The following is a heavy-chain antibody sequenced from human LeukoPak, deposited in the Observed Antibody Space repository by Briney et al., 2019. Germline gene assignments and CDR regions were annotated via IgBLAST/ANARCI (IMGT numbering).Heavy chain of an antibody. CDR3: AHSNYPENWFDP. Sequence: SVKVSCKASGGAFSSYAISWVRQAPGQGLEWMGRIIPILGIANYAQKFQGRVTITADKSTSTAYMELSSLRSEDTAVYYCAHSNYPENWFDPWGQGTLVTVSS. D-gene: IGHD4-11*01. V-gene: IGHV1-69*04. J-gene: IGHJ5*02. CDR2: IIPILGIA. CDR1: GGAFSSYA.